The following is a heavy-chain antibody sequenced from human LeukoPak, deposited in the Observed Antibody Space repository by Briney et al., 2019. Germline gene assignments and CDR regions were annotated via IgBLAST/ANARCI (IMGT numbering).Heavy chain of an antibody. CDR1: GGSIGSGSYY. Sequence: SETLSLTCTVSGGSIGSGSYYWSWIRQPAGKGLEWIGRIYTSGSTNYNPSLKSRVTISVDTSKNQFSLKLSSVTAADTAVYYCAREGPYFDYWGQGTLVTVSS. V-gene: IGHV4-61*02. CDR2: IYTSGST. CDR3: AREGPYFDY. J-gene: IGHJ4*02.